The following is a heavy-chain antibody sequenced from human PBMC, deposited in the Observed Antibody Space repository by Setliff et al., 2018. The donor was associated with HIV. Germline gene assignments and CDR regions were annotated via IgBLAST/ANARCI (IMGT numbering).Heavy chain of an antibody. V-gene: IGHV3-48*03. CDR1: GFTFSSYE. J-gene: IGHJ6*03. D-gene: IGHD3-10*01. Sequence: GGSLRLSCAASGFTFSSYEMNWVRQAPGKGLEWVSYISSSGSTIYYADSVKGRFTISRDNAKNSLYLQMNSLRAEDTAVYYCARDGSGSYYGILNYYYYYMDVWGKGTTVTAP. CDR3: ARDGSGSYYGILNYYYYYMDV. CDR2: ISSSGSTI.